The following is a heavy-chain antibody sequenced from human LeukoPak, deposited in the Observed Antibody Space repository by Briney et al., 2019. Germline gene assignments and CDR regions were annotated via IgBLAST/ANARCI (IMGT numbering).Heavy chain of an antibody. CDR3: ARDSVAVAGSFDY. Sequence: SETLSLTCTVSGGSISTSSYYWGWIRQPAGKGLEWIGRIYTGGSTNYNPSLKSRVTMSVDTSKNQFSLKLSSVTAADTAVYYCARDSVAVAGSFDYWGQGTLVTVSS. D-gene: IGHD6-19*01. CDR2: IYTGGST. CDR1: GGSISTSSYY. J-gene: IGHJ4*02. V-gene: IGHV4-61*02.